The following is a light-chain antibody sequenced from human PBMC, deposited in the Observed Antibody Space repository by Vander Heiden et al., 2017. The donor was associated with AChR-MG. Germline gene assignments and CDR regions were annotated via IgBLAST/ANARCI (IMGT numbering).Light chain of an antibody. CDR1: QSVSSY. Sequence: EIVMTQSPATLSVSPGEGATLSCRASQSVSSYLAWYQQKPGQAPRLLIYGASTRATGIPARFNGSGSGTEFTLTISSLQSEDFAVYYCQQDNNWPLTFGGGTKVEIK. CDR3: QQDNNWPLT. V-gene: IGKV3-15*01. CDR2: GAS. J-gene: IGKJ4*01.